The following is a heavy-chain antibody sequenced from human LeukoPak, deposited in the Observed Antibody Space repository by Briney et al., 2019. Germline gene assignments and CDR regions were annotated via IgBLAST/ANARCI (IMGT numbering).Heavy chain of an antibody. CDR2: IRNDGSNK. CDR3: ARDRIGGEEHAFDI. D-gene: IGHD2-21*01. V-gene: IGHV3-33*08. CDR1: GFTFSSYG. Sequence: PGRSLRLSCAASGFTFSSYGMHWVRQAPGKGLEWVAVIRNDGSNKYYADSVKGRFTISRDNSKNTLYLQMNSLRAEDTAVYYCARDRIGGEEHAFDIWGQGTMVTVSS. J-gene: IGHJ3*02.